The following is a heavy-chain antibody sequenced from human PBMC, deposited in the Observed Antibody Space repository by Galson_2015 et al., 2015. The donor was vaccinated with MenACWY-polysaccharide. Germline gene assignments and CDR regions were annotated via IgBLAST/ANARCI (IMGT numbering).Heavy chain of an antibody. CDR2: IWYDGSEY. V-gene: IGHV3-33*01. Sequence: SLRISCAASGYRLCSYGIHWVRPAPGRGLEWAEVIWYDGSEYYYGDSVEGRFTISRDNSKNMAYLQMNSLRAEDTSLYYCARLQSKYLDVWGKGTTVTVSS. D-gene: IGHD4-11*01. CDR1: GYRLCSYG. CDR3: ARLQSKYLDV. J-gene: IGHJ6*04.